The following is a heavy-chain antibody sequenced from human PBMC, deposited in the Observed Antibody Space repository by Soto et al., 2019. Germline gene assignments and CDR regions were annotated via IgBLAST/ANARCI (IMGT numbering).Heavy chain of an antibody. CDR1: GFTFSGHG. Sequence: GGSLRLSCAASGFTFSGHGMNWVRQAPGKGLEGVSYISSGGSATYYADSVRGRFTTSRDNAENSLYLQMNSLRAEDMAVYYFARSYRRSWSKNVIWGQGTMVTVS. CDR3: ARSYRRSWSKNVI. CDR2: ISSGGSAT. J-gene: IGHJ3*02. D-gene: IGHD6-13*01. V-gene: IGHV3-48*01.